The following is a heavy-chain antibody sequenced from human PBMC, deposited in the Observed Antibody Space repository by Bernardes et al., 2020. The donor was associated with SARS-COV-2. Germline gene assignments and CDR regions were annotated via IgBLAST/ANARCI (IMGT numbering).Heavy chain of an antibody. Sequence: GRSLRLSCEASGFSLSRYCMSWVQQAPGKGLEWVANIKEDGSEKNYVDSVKGRFTISRDNAKNLLYLHMNSLRAEDTAVYYCARDSPAELNDSGFHYWGQGTLVTVSS. J-gene: IGHJ4*02. CDR3: ARDSPAELNDSGFHY. V-gene: IGHV3-7*01. D-gene: IGHD3-22*01. CDR1: GFSLSRYC. CDR2: IKEDGSEK.